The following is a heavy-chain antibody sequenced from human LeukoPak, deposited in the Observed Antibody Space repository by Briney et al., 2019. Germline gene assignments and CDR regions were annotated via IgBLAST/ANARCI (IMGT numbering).Heavy chain of an antibody. CDR3: AKGSQIVGATDFDY. J-gene: IGHJ4*02. D-gene: IGHD1-26*01. CDR1: GFTFSSYA. CDR2: ISGSGGST. V-gene: IGHV3-23*01. Sequence: GGSLRLSCAASGFTFSSYAMSWVRQAPGKGLEWVSAISGSGGSTYYADFVKGRFTISRDNSKNTLYLQMNSLRAEDTALYYCAKGSQIVGATDFDYWGQGTLVTVSS.